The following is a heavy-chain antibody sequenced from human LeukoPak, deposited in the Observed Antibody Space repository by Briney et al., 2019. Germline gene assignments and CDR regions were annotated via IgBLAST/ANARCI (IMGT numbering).Heavy chain of an antibody. D-gene: IGHD6-13*01. CDR2: IYHSGST. V-gene: IGHV4-38-2*01. Sequence: SETLSLTCAVSGFSISNGYYWGWIRQPPGKGLEWIGSIYHSGSTYYSPSLTSRVPISIDTSKNQFSLKLSSVTAADTAVYYCARLPYSSNWYYFDYWGQGALVTVSS. J-gene: IGHJ4*02. CDR1: GFSISNGYY. CDR3: ARLPYSSNWYYFDY.